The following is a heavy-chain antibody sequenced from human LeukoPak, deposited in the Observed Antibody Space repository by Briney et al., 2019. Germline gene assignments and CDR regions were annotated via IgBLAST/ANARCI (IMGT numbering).Heavy chain of an antibody. V-gene: IGHV4-30-4*08. Sequence: SETLSLTCTVSGGSTRSGNYYWSWIRQPPGKGLEWIGYIYYTGSTYYNPSLRSRVTISVDTSNNQFSLKLSPVTAADTPVHFCARQRRTGDLGWGQGSLGTVSS. CDR1: GGSTRSGNYY. CDR3: ARQRRTGDLG. D-gene: IGHD7-27*01. CDR2: IYYTGST. J-gene: IGHJ1*01.